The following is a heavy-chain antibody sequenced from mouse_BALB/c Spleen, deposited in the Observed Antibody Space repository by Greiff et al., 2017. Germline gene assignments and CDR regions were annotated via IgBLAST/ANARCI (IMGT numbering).Heavy chain of an antibody. V-gene: IGHV1-87*01. CDR2: IYPGDGDT. D-gene: IGHD2-1*01. J-gene: IGHJ4*01. CDR3: ARSGGNYGDYYAMDY. Sequence: QVQLQQSGAELARPGASVKLSCKASGYTFTSYWMQWVKQRPGQGLEWIGAIYPGDGDTRYTQKFKGKATLTADKSSSTAYMQLSSLASEDSAVYYCARSGGNYGDYYAMDYWGQGTSVTVSS. CDR1: GYTFTSYW.